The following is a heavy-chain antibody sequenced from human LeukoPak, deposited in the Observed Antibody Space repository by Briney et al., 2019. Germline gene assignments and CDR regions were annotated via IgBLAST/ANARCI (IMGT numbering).Heavy chain of an antibody. J-gene: IGHJ4*02. Sequence: GESLKISCKGSGYSFTSYWIGWVHQMPGKGLEWMGIIYPGDSDTRYSPSFQGQVTISADKSISTAYLQWSSLKASDAAMYYCARTTAAADSIASDYWGQGTLVTVSS. CDR2: IYPGDSDT. V-gene: IGHV5-51*07. CDR3: ARTTAAADSIASDY. CDR1: GYSFTSYW. D-gene: IGHD6-13*01.